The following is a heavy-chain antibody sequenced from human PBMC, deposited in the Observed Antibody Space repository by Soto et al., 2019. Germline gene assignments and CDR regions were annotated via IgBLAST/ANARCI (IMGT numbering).Heavy chain of an antibody. Sequence: GSLRLSCAASGFTFSSYAMSWVRQAPGKGLEWVAVFDRGGSTYYADPVKGRFTISRDIPKNTLYLQMNSLRVEDTAVYYCARGKMYNYGLDVWGQGTTVTVSS. V-gene: IGHV3-53*05. CDR2: FDRGGST. CDR1: GFTFSSYA. J-gene: IGHJ6*02. CDR3: ARGKMYNYGLDV.